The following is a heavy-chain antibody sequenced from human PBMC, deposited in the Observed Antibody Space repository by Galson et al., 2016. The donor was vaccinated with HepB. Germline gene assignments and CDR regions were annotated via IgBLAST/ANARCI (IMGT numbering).Heavy chain of an antibody. D-gene: IGHD2-21*02. CDR1: GFTFSRYG. CDR2: ISYDGGDT. V-gene: IGHV3-30*19. CDR3: AKLDCGRDCPRDD. J-gene: IGHJ4*02. Sequence: SLRLSCAASGFTFSRYGMHWVRQAPGKGLEWVAVISYDGGDTHYADSVKGRFTVSRDNSKNTLFLHMNSLRVEDTAAYYCAKLDCGRDCPRDDWGQGTQVTVS.